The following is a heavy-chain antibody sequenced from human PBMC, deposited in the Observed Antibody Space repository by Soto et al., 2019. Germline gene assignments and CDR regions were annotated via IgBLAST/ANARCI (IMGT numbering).Heavy chain of an antibody. D-gene: IGHD6-19*01. Sequence: QVQLVESGGGVVQPGRSLRLSCAASGFTFSSYAMHWVRQAPGKGLEWVAVISYDGSNKYYADSVKGRFTISRDNSKNTLYLQMNSLRAEDTAVYYCARSPLKYSSGPNWFDPWGQGTLVTVSS. CDR3: ARSPLKYSSGPNWFDP. CDR2: ISYDGSNK. V-gene: IGHV3-30-3*01. J-gene: IGHJ5*02. CDR1: GFTFSSYA.